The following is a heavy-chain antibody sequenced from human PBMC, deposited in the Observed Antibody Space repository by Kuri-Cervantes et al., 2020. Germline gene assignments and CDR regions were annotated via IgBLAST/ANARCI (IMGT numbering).Heavy chain of an antibody. Sequence: GGSLRLSCAASGFTFSSYSMNWVRQAPGKGLEWVSAISGSGGSTYYADSVKGRFTISRDNAKNSLYLQMNSLRAEDTAVYYCARGPSYIHYDYIWGSYRQRAFDIWGQGTMVTVSS. CDR2: ISGSGGST. V-gene: IGHV3-21*01. CDR1: GFTFSSYS. D-gene: IGHD3-16*02. J-gene: IGHJ3*02. CDR3: ARGPSYIHYDYIWGSYRQRAFDI.